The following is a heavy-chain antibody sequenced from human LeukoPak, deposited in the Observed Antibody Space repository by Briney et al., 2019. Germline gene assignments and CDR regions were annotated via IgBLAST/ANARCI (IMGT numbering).Heavy chain of an antibody. CDR2: IIPILGIA. D-gene: IGHD1-14*01. Sequence: ASVKVSCKASGGTFSSYANSWVRQAPGQGLEWMGRIIPILGIANYAQKFQGRVTITADKSTSTAYMELSSLRSEDTAVYYCAMRTGGYFDYWGQGTLVTVSS. V-gene: IGHV1-69*04. J-gene: IGHJ4*02. CDR1: GGTFSSYA. CDR3: AMRTGGYFDY.